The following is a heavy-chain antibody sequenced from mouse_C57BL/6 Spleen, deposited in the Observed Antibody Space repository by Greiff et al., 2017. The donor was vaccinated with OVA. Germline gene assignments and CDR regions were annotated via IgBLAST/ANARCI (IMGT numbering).Heavy chain of an antibody. CDR2: IYPGDGDT. J-gene: IGHJ1*03. CDR1: GYAFSSYW. Sequence: VKLVESGAELVKPGASVKISCKASGYAFSSYWMNWVKQRPGKGLEWIGQIYPGDGDTNYNGKFKGKATLTADKSSSTAYMQLSSLTSEDSAVYFCARYYSNYWYFDVWGTGTTVTVSS. CDR3: ARYYSNYWYFDV. D-gene: IGHD2-5*01. V-gene: IGHV1-80*01.